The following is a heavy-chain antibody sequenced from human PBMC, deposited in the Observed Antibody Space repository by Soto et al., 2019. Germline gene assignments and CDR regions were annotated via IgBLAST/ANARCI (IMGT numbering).Heavy chain of an antibody. CDR1: GFTFSSYA. CDR2: ISTIGGRT. V-gene: IGHV3-64D*06. CDR3: VKGSSWLPFNWYFER. Sequence: RRLSCSASGFTFSSYAMHWVRQAPGKGLEYVSAISTIGGRTYFADSVKGRFTISRDNSKNTVYLQMSSLRAEDTAVYYCVKGSSWLPFNWYFERWGRGALVTVSS. D-gene: IGHD6-13*01. J-gene: IGHJ2*01.